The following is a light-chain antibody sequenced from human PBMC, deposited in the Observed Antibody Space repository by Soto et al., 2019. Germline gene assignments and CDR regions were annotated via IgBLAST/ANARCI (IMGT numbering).Light chain of an antibody. V-gene: IGKV3D-15*01. CDR1: QSVSSN. CDR2: GAS. Sequence: EIVMTQSPATLSVSPGERATLSCRASQSVSSNLAWYQQKPGQAPRLLIYGASIRDTGIPARFSGSGSGTECTLTISSLQSEDFAVYYCQQYNNWPYTFGQGTKLEIK. J-gene: IGKJ2*01. CDR3: QQYNNWPYT.